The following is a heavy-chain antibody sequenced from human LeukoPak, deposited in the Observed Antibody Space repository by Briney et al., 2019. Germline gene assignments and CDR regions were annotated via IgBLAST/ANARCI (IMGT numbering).Heavy chain of an antibody. V-gene: IGHV3-21*01. J-gene: IGHJ4*02. CDR3: ARGWTESSGAIFVY. Sequence: GGSLRLSCAASGFTFSSYSMNWVRQAPGKGLEWVSCVTSSSSHICYADSVKGRFTISRDNAKNSLYLQMNSLRAEDTAVYYCARGWTESSGAIFVYWGQGALVTVSS. CDR2: VTSSSSHI. CDR1: GFTFSSYS. D-gene: IGHD2-15*01.